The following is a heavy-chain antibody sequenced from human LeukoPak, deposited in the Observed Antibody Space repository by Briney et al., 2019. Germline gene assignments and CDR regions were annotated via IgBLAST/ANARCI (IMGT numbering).Heavy chain of an antibody. J-gene: IGHJ6*03. CDR2: IYYSWST. D-gene: IGHD1-20*01. Sequence: SETLSLTCTVSGGSISSSSYYWGWIRQPPGKGLEWIGSIYYSWSTYYNPSLKSRVTISVDTSKNQFSLKLSSVTAADTAVYYCAGIKITYYYYYYYMDVWGKGTTVTVSS. CDR3: AGIKITYYYYYYYMDV. V-gene: IGHV4-39*07. CDR1: GGSISSSSYY.